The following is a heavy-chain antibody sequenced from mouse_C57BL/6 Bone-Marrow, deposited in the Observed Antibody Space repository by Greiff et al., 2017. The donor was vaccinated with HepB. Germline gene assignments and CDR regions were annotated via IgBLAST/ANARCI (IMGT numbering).Heavy chain of an antibody. D-gene: IGHD2-5*01. Sequence: EAGGGLVQPKGSLKLSCAASGFSFNTYAMNWVRQAPGKGLEWVARIRSKSNNYATYYADSVKDRFTISRDDSESMLYLQMNNLKTEDTAMYYCTGGYSNYDYAMDYWGQGTSVTVSS. CDR2: IRSKSNNYAT. V-gene: IGHV10-1*01. J-gene: IGHJ4*01. CDR3: TGGYSNYDYAMDY. CDR1: GFSFNTYA.